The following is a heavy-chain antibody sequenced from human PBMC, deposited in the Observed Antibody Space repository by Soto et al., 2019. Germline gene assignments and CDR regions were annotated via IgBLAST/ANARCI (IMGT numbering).Heavy chain of an antibody. J-gene: IGHJ4*02. CDR3: ARVAKYCSGGSCYSRISWKIDY. Sequence: PSETLSLTCAVYGGSFSGYYWSWIRQPPGKGLEWIGEINHSGSTNYNPSLKSRVTISVDTSKNQFSLKLSSVTAADTAVYYCARVAKYCSGGSCYSRISWKIDYWGQGTLVTVSS. D-gene: IGHD2-15*01. CDR2: INHSGST. V-gene: IGHV4-34*01. CDR1: GGSFSGYY.